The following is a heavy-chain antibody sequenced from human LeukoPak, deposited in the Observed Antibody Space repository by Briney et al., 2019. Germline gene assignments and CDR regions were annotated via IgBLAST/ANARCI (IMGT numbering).Heavy chain of an antibody. J-gene: IGHJ6*02. V-gene: IGHV4-59*01. CDR2: IHYSGST. Sequence: SETLSLTCTVSGGSISSYYWSWIRQPPGKGLEWIGYIHYSGSTNYNPSLKSRVTISVDTSKNQFSLKLSSVTAADTAVYYCARDNYYYYGMDVWGQGTTVTVSS. CDR1: GGSISSYY. CDR3: ARDNYYYYGMDV.